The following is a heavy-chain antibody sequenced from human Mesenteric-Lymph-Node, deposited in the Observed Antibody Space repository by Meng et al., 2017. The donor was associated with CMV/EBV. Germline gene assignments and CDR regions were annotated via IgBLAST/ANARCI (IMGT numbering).Heavy chain of an antibody. Sequence: SLKISCAASGFKFDDYAMHWVRQVPGKGLEWVSGIDWNSYNVGYADSMKGRFTISRDNAKNSLYLQMNDLRPEDTALYYCAKAPSAGWNYFFYFDNWGQGTLVTVSS. CDR1: GFKFDDYA. CDR3: AKAPSAGWNYFFYFDN. CDR2: IDWNSYNV. D-gene: IGHD1-7*01. J-gene: IGHJ4*02. V-gene: IGHV3-9*01.